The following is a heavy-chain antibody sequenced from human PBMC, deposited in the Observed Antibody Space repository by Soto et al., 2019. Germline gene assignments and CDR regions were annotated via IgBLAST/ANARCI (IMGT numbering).Heavy chain of an antibody. CDR3: ARDVRGSDWYYFDY. CDR2: ISSSSSTT. D-gene: IGHD6-19*01. J-gene: IGHJ4*02. CDR1: GFTLSSYS. Sequence: EVQLVESGGGLVQPGGSLRLSCAASGFTLSSYSMNWVRQAPGKGLEWVSYISSSSSTTYYADSVKGRFTISRDNAKNSLYLQMNSLRAEDTAVYSCARDVRGSDWYYFDYWGQGTLVTVSS. V-gene: IGHV3-48*01.